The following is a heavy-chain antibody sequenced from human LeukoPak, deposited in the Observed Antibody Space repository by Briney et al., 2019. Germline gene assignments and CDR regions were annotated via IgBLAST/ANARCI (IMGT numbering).Heavy chain of an antibody. CDR1: GGSISSGGYY. D-gene: IGHD4-11*01. CDR3: ARILQSGRGYYFDY. Sequence: PSETLSLTCTVSGGSISSGGYYWRWIRQHPGKGLEWIGYIYYSGSTYYNPSLKSRVTISVDTSKNQFSLKLSSVTAADTAVYYCARILQSGRGYYFDYWGQGTLVTVSS. V-gene: IGHV4-31*03. CDR2: IYYSGST. J-gene: IGHJ4*02.